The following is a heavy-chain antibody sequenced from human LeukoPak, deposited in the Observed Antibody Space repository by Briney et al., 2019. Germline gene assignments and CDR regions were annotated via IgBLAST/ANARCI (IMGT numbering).Heavy chain of an antibody. V-gene: IGHV4-34*01. J-gene: IGHJ5*02. D-gene: IGHD3-22*01. Sequence: SETLSLTCAVYGGSFSGYYWSWIRQPPGKGLEWIGEINHSGSTNYNPSLKSRVTMSVDTSKNQFSLKLSSVTAADTAVYYCARDFYYYDSSGYSNWFDPWGQGTLVTVSS. CDR1: GGSFSGYY. CDR2: INHSGST. CDR3: ARDFYYYDSSGYSNWFDP.